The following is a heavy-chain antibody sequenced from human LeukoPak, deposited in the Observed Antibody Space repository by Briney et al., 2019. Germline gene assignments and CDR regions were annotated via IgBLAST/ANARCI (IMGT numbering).Heavy chain of an antibody. J-gene: IGHJ5*02. Sequence: ASVKVSCKASGGTFSSYAISWVRQAPGQGLEWMGGIIPIFGTANYAQKFQGRVTITADKSTSTAYMELSSLRSEDTAVYYCARGGYYGLGNDFRFDPWGQGTLVTVSS. CDR2: IIPIFGTA. CDR3: ARGGYYGLGNDFRFDP. D-gene: IGHD3-10*01. V-gene: IGHV1-69*06. CDR1: GGTFSSYA.